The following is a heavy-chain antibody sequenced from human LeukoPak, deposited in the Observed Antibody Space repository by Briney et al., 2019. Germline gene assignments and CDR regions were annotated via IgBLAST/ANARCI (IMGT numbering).Heavy chain of an antibody. CDR3: ARGNYDILTGYYIYMDV. V-gene: IGHV4-34*01. CDR1: GGSFSGYY. Sequence: SETLSLTCAVYGGSFSGYYWSWIRQPPGKGLEWIGEINHSGSTNYNPSLKSRVTISVDTSKNQFSLKLSSVTAADTAVYYCARGNYDILTGYYIYMDVWGKGTTVTISS. CDR2: INHSGST. J-gene: IGHJ6*03. D-gene: IGHD3-9*01.